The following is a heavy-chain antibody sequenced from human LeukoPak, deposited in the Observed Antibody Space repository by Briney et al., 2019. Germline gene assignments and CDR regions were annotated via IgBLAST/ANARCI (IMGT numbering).Heavy chain of an antibody. V-gene: IGHV4-59*08. J-gene: IGHJ3*02. D-gene: IGHD6-6*01. CDR1: GGSISSYY. CDR2: ISNSGST. Sequence: SETLSLTCTASGGSISSYYWTWIRQPPGKGLEWIGYISNSGSTNCNPSLQSRVTISVDTSDNQFSLKLNSVTAADTAVYYCARHQYSSSRGAFDIWGQGTMVTVSS. CDR3: ARHQYSSSRGAFDI.